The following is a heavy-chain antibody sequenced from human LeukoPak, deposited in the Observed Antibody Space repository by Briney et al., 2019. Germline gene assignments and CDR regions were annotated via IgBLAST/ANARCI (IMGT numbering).Heavy chain of an antibody. CDR3: ARGLYGSDSY. D-gene: IGHD6-19*01. CDR2: IYHSGRA. Sequence: KPSGTLSLTCAVSGGSISSDNWWIWVRQPPGKGLEWIGEIYHSGRANYNPSLKSRVNMSVDKSKNQFSLSLSSVTAADTAVYHCARGLYGSDSYWGQGTLVTVSS. V-gene: IGHV4-4*02. CDR1: GGSISSDNW. J-gene: IGHJ4*02.